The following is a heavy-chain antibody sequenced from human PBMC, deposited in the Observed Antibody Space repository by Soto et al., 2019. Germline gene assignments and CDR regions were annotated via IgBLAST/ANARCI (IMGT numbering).Heavy chain of an antibody. D-gene: IGHD3-16*01. CDR3: ASTWDY. J-gene: IGHJ4*02. CDR2: ISYDGSNK. CDR1: GFTFSSYG. V-gene: IGHV3-30*03. Sequence: QVQLVESGGGVVQPGRSLRLSCAASGFTFSSYGMHWVRQAPGKGLEWVAVISYDGSNKYYADSVKGRFIISRDNSKNTLYLQMNSLRAEDTAVYYCASTWDYWGQGTLVTVSS.